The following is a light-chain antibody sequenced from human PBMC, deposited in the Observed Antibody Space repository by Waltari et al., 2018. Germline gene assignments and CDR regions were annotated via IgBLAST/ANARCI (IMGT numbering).Light chain of an antibody. J-gene: IGKJ1*01. CDR2: KAS. CDR1: QRISTW. Sequence: DIQMTQSPSTLSASVGDRVTITCRASQRISTWLAWYQQKPGTAPKLLIYKASSLESGVPSRFSGSGSGTEFTLTISSLQPDDFATYYCQQYNSDSWTFGQGTKVEIK. CDR3: QQYNSDSWT. V-gene: IGKV1-5*03.